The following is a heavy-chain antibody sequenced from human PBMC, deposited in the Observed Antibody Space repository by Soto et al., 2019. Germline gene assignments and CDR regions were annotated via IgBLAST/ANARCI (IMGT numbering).Heavy chain of an antibody. CDR3: ASWGGSYGSGSYDY. CDR2: INPSGGST. J-gene: IGHJ4*02. CDR1: GYTFTSYY. D-gene: IGHD3-10*01. Sequence: QVQLVQSGAEVKKPGASVKVSCKASGYTFTSYYMHWVRQAPGQGLEWMGIINPSGGSTSYAQKFQARVTMTRDRSTGTVYMELSSLRSEDTAVYYCASWGGSYGSGSYDYWGQGTLVTVSS. V-gene: IGHV1-46*03.